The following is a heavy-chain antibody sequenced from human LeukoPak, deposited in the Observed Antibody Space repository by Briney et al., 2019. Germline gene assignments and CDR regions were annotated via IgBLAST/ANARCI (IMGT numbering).Heavy chain of an antibody. CDR1: GGSISSGSYY. V-gene: IGHV4-61*02. CDR2: IYTSGGT. CDR3: ASSLAAAGFHYFDY. J-gene: IGHJ4*02. D-gene: IGHD6-13*01. Sequence: SQTLSLTCTVSGGSISSGSYYWSWIRQPAGKGLEWIGRIYTSGGTNYNPSLKSRVTISVDTSKNQFSLKLSSVTAADTAVYYCASSLAAAGFHYFDYWGQGTLVTVSS.